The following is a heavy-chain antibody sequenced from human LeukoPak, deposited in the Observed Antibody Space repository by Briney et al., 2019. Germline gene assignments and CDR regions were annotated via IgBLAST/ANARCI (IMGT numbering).Heavy chain of an antibody. CDR2: ISSSSSYI. V-gene: IGHV3-21*01. D-gene: IGHD4-17*01. Sequence: SGGSLRLSCAASGFTFSDYWMSWVRQAPGKGLEWVSSISSSSSYIYYADSVKGRFTISRDNAKNSLYLQMNSLRAEDTAVYYCARDRPTTVTTTVFDYWGQGTLVTVSS. CDR3: ARDRPTTVTTTVFDY. CDR1: GFTFSDYW. J-gene: IGHJ4*02.